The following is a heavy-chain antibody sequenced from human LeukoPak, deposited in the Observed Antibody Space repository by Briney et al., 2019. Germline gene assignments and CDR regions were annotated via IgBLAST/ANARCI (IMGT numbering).Heavy chain of an antibody. CDR1: GFTFSSYG. CDR2: ISYDGSNK. D-gene: IGHD2-15*01. J-gene: IGHJ4*02. CDR3: AKNYCSGGSCYPYYFDY. V-gene: IGHV3-30*18. Sequence: GGSLRLSCAASGFTFSSYGMHWVRQAPGEGLEWVAVISYDGSNKYYADSVKGRFTISRDNSKNTLYLQMNSLRAEDTAVYYCAKNYCSGGSCYPYYFDYWGQGTLVTVSS.